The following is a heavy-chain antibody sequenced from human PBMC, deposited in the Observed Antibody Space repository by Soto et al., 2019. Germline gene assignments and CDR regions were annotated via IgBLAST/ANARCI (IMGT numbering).Heavy chain of an antibody. CDR1: GGSISGSYSY. CDR2: IFYTGFT. V-gene: IGHV4-39*01. CDR3: ATSQKGYNWNYFDH. Sequence: SETLSLTCAVSGGSISGSYSYWGWLRQSPGQGPEGIGSIFYTGFTSYNPSLESRVSVSVDTTKNQFSLKVSGVSAADTAVYYCATSQKGYNWNYFDHWGQGALVTVSS. D-gene: IGHD1-20*01. J-gene: IGHJ4*02.